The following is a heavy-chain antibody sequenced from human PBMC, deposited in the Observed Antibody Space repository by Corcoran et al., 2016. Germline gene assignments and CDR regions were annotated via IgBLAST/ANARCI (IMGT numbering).Heavy chain of an antibody. J-gene: IGHJ5*02. D-gene: IGHD1-7*01. CDR2: ISAYNGNT. CDR3: ARVRGHNWNYEGWFDP. Sequence: QVQLVQSGAEVKKPGDSVKVSCNASGYTFTSYGISWVRQAPGHGLEWMGWISAYNGNTNYAQKLQGRVTMTTDTSTSTAYMELRSLIADDTAVYYGARVRGHNWNYEGWFDPWGQGTLVTVSS. CDR1: GYTFTSYG. V-gene: IGHV1-18*01.